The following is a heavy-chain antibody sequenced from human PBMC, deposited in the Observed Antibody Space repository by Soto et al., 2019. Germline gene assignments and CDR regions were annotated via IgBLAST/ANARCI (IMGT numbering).Heavy chain of an antibody. D-gene: IGHD3-16*01. V-gene: IGHV4-38-2*02. CDR3: ARVAFGPLEY. J-gene: IGHJ4*02. Sequence: SETLSLTCTVSNYSISSGYYWGWIRQSPVEGLEWIVSMYHSGTTYYNPSLNSRVTISIDTSKNQFSLKLTSVTSADTAVYFCARVAFGPLEYWGQGTMVTVSS. CDR2: MYHSGTT. CDR1: NYSISSGYY.